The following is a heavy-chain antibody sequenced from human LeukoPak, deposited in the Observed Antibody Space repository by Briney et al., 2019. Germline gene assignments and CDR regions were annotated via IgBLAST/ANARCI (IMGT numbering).Heavy chain of an antibody. J-gene: IGHJ4*02. V-gene: IGHV4-4*07. CDR3: ASSSSSGDFDY. D-gene: IGHD6-6*01. CDR1: GGSISSYY. Sequence: PSETLSLTCTVSGGSISSYYWSWIRQPAGKGLEWIGRIYTSGSTNYNPSLKSRVTMSVDTSKNQFSLKLSAVTAADTAVYYWASSSSSGDFDYWGQRTLVTVSS. CDR2: IYTSGST.